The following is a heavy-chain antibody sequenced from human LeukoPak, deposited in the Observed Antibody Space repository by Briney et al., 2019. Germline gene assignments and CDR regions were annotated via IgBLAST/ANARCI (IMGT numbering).Heavy chain of an antibody. Sequence: GGSLRLSCAASGFTFSSYAMSWVRQTPGKGLEWVSAISGSGAGTSYADSVKGRFTISRDNSKNTLYLQMNSLRAEDTAVYYCAKGPLTRFDYWGQGTLVTVSS. CDR1: GFTFSSYA. V-gene: IGHV3-23*01. D-gene: IGHD4/OR15-4a*01. J-gene: IGHJ4*02. CDR2: ISGSGAGT. CDR3: AKGPLTRFDY.